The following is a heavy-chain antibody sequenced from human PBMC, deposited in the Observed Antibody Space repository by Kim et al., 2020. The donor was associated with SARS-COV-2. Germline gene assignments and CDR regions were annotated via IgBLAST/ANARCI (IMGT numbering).Heavy chain of an antibody. D-gene: IGHD6-25*01. CDR3: ARDQRHIAAAYYAVDV. Sequence: ASVKVSCKASGYIFTKYHMHWVRQAPGQGLQWMGMINPISGSTTYAQKFQGRVTMTRDTSTTTVYMELSSLRSEDTAVYYCARDQRHIAAAYYAVDVWGQGTTVTVSS. V-gene: IGHV1-46*01. J-gene: IGHJ6*02. CDR2: INPISGST. CDR1: GYIFTKYH.